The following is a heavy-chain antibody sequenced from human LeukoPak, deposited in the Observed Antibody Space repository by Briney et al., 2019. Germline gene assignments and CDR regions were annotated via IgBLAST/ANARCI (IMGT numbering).Heavy chain of an antibody. CDR2: IYYSGST. V-gene: IGHV4-39*01. D-gene: IGHD1-14*01. CDR1: GGSISSTSYY. J-gene: IGHJ6*03. Sequence: SETLSLTCTVSGGSISSTSYYWGWIRQPPGKGLEWIGNIYYSGSTYYNPSLKSRVTISVDTSKNQFSLKLSSVTAADAAVYYCARPGYYYYMDVWGKGTTVTVSS. CDR3: ARPGYYYYMDV.